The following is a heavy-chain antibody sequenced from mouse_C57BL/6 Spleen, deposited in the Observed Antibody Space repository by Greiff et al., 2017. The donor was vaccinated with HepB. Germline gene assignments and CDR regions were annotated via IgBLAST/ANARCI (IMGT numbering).Heavy chain of an antibody. V-gene: IGHV5-16*02. CDR2: INYDGSST. CDR1: GFTFSDYY. D-gene: IGHD4-1*01. J-gene: IGHJ2*01. Sequence: EVQVVESEGGLVQPGSSMKLSCTASGFTFSDYYMAWVRQVPEKGLEWVANINYDGSSTYYLDSLKSRFIISRDNAKNILYLQMSSLKSEDTATYYCARRWDEGNDFDYWGQGTTLTVSS. CDR3: ARRWDEGNDFDY.